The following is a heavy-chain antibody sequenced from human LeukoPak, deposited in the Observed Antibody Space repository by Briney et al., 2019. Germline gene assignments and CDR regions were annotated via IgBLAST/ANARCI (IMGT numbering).Heavy chain of an antibody. CDR2: ISAYNGNT. CDR3: ARVDIVVVVASYFDY. V-gene: IGHV1-18*01. J-gene: IGHJ4*02. D-gene: IGHD2-15*01. CDR1: GYTFTSYS. Sequence: ASVKVSCKASGYTFTSYSISWVRQAPGQGLEWMGWISAYNGNTNYAQKLQGRVTMTTDTSTSTAYMELRSLRSDDTAVYYCARVDIVVVVASYFDYWGQGTLVTVSS.